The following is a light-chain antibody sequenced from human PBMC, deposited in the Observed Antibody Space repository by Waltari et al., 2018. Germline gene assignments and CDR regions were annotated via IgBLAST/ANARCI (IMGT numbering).Light chain of an antibody. CDR1: TSSIGINT. Sequence: QSVLTQPPSTSGTPGQRVIISCSGSTSSIGINTVNWYQQLPGTAPTVLIFRNNRRPSGVPDRFSGSKSGTSASLAISGLQSADEATYYCASWDDSLNGPVFGGGTKLTVL. CDR3: ASWDDSLNGPV. J-gene: IGLJ3*02. CDR2: RNN. V-gene: IGLV1-44*01.